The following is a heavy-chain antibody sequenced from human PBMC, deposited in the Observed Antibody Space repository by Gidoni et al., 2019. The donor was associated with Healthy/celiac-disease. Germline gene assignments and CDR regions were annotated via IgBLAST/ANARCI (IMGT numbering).Heavy chain of an antibody. CDR1: GFTFDDYA. CDR2: ISWNSGSI. J-gene: IGHJ4*02. Sequence: EVQLVESGEGLVQPGRSLRLSCAASGFTFDDYAMHWVRQAPGKGLGWVSGISWNSGSIGYADSVKGRFTISRDNAKNSLYLQMNSLRAEDTALYYCAKGPYYFDYWGQGTLVTVSS. CDR3: AKGPYYFDY. V-gene: IGHV3-9*01.